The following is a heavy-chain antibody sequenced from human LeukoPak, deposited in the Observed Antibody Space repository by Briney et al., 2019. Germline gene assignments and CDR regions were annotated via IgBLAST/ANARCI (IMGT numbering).Heavy chain of an antibody. CDR1: GGSISSYY. J-gene: IGHJ4*02. V-gene: IGHV4-30-4*08. D-gene: IGHD1-1*01. CDR3: ARLLDVSFDY. Sequence: PSETLSLTCTVSGGSISSYYWSWIRQPPGKGLEWIGYIYYSGSTYYNPSLKSRVTISVDTSKNQFSLKLSSVTAADTAVYYCARLLDVSFDYWGQGTLVTVSS. CDR2: IYYSGST.